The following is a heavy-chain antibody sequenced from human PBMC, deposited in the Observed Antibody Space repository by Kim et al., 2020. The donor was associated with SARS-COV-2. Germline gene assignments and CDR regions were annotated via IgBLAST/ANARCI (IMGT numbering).Heavy chain of an antibody. CDR3: ANFES. CDR2: IRSDGSNR. J-gene: IGHJ4*02. V-gene: IGHV3-33*06. Sequence: GGSLRLSCAASGFTFSVYGMHWVRQAPGKGLEWVAVIRSDGSNRYYADSVKGRFTISRDNSKNMLFLQMNSLRAEDTAVYYCANFESCGQGTLVTVSS. CDR1: GFTFSVYG.